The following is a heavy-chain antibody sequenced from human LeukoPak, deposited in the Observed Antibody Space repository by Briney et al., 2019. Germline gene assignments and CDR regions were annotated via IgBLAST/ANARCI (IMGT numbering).Heavy chain of an antibody. CDR3: ARMSSTSWEFDY. D-gene: IGHD2-2*01. Sequence: SETLSLTCIVSGGSISGHYWSWIRQPPGKGLEWVAYIYYGGSTNYNPSLKSRVTISVDTSKNQFSLKLSSVTAADTAVYYCARMSSTSWEFDYWGQGTLVTVSS. J-gene: IGHJ4*02. CDR2: IYYGGST. V-gene: IGHV4-59*11. CDR1: GGSISGHY.